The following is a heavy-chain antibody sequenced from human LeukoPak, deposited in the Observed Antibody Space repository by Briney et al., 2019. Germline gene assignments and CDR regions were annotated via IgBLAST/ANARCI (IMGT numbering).Heavy chain of an antibody. V-gene: IGHV3-21*01. Sequence: GGSPRLSCAASGFTFSSYSMNWVRQAPGKGLEWVSSISSRSTYIYHADSVKGRFTISRDSAKNSLFLQMNSLRAEDTAVYFCAKSTRAVMAMMDVWGKGTTVTVSS. CDR3: AKSTRAVMAMMDV. D-gene: IGHD3-16*01. CDR1: GFTFSSYS. J-gene: IGHJ6*04. CDR2: ISSRSTYI.